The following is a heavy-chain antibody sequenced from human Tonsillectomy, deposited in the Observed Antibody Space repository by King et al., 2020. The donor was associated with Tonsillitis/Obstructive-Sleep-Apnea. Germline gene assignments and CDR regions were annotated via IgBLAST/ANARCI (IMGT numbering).Heavy chain of an antibody. CDR2: ISGDGIST. D-gene: IGHD4-23*01. V-gene: IGHV3-43*02. CDR1: GFSFDDYA. Sequence: VQLVESGGGVVQPGGSLRLSCAASGFSFDDYAMHWVRQAPRKGLEWVSLISGDGISTYYADSVKGRFTISRDNRKNSLYLQMNSLRTEDTALYYCAKDGDDYGGIRFDYWGQGTQATVSS. J-gene: IGHJ4*02. CDR3: AKDGDDYGGIRFDY.